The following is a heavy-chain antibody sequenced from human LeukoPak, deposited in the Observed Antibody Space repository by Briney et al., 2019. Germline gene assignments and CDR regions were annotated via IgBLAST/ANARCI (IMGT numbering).Heavy chain of an antibody. CDR2: ISLSGRT. D-gene: IGHD1-26*01. CDR3: SRESGAFSPFGY. J-gene: IGHJ4*02. Sequence: PSGTLSLTCDVSGGSISRTNWWSWVRQSPGQGLEWIGEISLSGRTNYNPSLRSRVTMSLDESKNQLSLDLASVTAADTAVYYCSRESGAFSPFGYWGQGTLVTVHS. V-gene: IGHV4-4*02. CDR1: GGSISRTNW.